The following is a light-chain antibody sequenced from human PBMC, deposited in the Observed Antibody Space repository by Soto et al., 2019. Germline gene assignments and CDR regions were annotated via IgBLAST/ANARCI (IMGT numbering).Light chain of an antibody. CDR2: TAS. CDR1: QTVSNN. Sequence: DIQMTQSPSSLSASVGDRVTLTCRASQTVSNNVNWYQLKPGKAPKLLVYTASSLHDGVPSRFSGSGFGTDFTLTISSLQPDDFATYYCQQSYNIPYTFGQRTKLDIK. V-gene: IGKV1-39*01. J-gene: IGKJ2*01. CDR3: QQSYNIPYT.